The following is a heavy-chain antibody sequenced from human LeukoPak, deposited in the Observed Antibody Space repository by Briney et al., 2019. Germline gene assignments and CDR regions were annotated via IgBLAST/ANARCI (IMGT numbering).Heavy chain of an antibody. CDR3: AREMGGDYELYNWFDP. CDR2: ISAYNGNT. D-gene: IGHD3-16*01. J-gene: IGHJ5*02. V-gene: IGHV1-18*01. Sequence: ASVKVSCKASGYTFTSYGISWVRQAPGQGLEWMGCISAYNGNTNYAQKLQGRVTMTTDTSTSAAYMELRSLRSDDTAVYYCAREMGGDYELYNWFDPWGQGTLVTVSS. CDR1: GYTFTSYG.